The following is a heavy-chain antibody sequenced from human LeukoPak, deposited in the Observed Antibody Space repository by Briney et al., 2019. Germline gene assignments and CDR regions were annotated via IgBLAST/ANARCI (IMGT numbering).Heavy chain of an antibody. D-gene: IGHD6-13*01. V-gene: IGHV1-2*06. CDR1: GYTFTGYY. CDR2: IDPNSGGT. Sequence: GATVKVSCKASGYTFTGYYMHWVRQAPGQGLEWMGRIDPNSGGTNYAQKFQGRVTMTRDTSISTAYMELSRLRSDDTAVYYCARVKEIAAALDYWGQGTLVTVSS. CDR3: ARVKEIAAALDY. J-gene: IGHJ4*02.